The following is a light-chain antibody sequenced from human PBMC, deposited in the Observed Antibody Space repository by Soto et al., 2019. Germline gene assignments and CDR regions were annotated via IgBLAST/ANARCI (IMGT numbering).Light chain of an antibody. V-gene: IGKV3D-15*01. CDR3: QQYNDWPPWT. Sequence: EIVLAQSPATLSVSPGERATLCCRASQNVSRYLAWYQQKPGQAPRLLIYDASNRATGIPAKFSGSGSGTEFTLTISSLQSEDFAAYYCQQYNDWPPWTFGQGTKVDIK. CDR1: QNVSRY. J-gene: IGKJ1*01. CDR2: DAS.